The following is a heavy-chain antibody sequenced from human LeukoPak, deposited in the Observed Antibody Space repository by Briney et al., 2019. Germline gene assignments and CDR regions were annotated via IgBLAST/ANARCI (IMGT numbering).Heavy chain of an antibody. CDR2: ISYDGSNK. V-gene: IGHV3-30*18. D-gene: IGHD1-26*01. J-gene: IGHJ4*02. Sequence: GGSLRLSCAASGFTFSSYGMHWVRQAPGKGLEWVAVISYDGSNKYYADSVKGRFTISRDNSKNTLYLQMNSLRAEDTAVYYCAKDRGGSYLDYWGLGTLVTVSS. CDR1: GFTFSSYG. CDR3: AKDRGGSYLDY.